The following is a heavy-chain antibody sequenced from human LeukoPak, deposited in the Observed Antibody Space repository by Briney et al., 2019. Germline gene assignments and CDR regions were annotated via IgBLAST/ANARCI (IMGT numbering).Heavy chain of an antibody. CDR1: GFAVSSNY. CDR3: ARADYYDSSGYNDY. Sequence: GGSLRLSCAASGFAVSSNYMSWVRQAPGKGLEWVSVIYSGGNTYYADSVKGRFTISRDNSKNTLYLQMTSLRAEDTAVYYCARADYYDSSGYNDYWGQGTLVTVSS. D-gene: IGHD3-22*01. V-gene: IGHV3-53*01. J-gene: IGHJ4*02. CDR2: IYSGGNT.